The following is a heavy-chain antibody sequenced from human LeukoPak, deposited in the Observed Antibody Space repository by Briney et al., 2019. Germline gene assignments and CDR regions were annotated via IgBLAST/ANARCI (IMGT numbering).Heavy chain of an antibody. Sequence: SSETLSLTCTVSGGSISSGGYYWSWIRQHPGKGLEWIGYIYYSGSTYYNPSLKSRVTISVDTSKNQFSLKLSSVTAADTAVYYCARVRGDSNLDYWGQGTLVTASS. J-gene: IGHJ4*02. CDR3: ARVRGDSNLDY. CDR2: IYYSGST. V-gene: IGHV4-31*03. CDR1: GGSISSGGYY. D-gene: IGHD4-11*01.